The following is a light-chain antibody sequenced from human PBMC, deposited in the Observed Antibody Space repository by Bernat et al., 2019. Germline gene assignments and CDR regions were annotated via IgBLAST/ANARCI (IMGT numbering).Light chain of an antibody. Sequence: DIQMTQSPSSLSASVGDRVTITCRASQGISTHLAWYQQKPGLVPKLLIYETSSLQSGVPSRFSGSGSGTDFTLTISSLQPEDVATYYCQKSDSAPITFGQGTRLEIK. CDR2: ETS. V-gene: IGKV1-27*01. CDR3: QKSDSAPIT. CDR1: QGISTH. J-gene: IGKJ5*01.